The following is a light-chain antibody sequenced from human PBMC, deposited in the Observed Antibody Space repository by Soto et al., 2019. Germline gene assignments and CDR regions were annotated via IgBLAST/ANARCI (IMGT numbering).Light chain of an antibody. CDR3: QQYKRYPWT. Sequence: DIQLTQSPSFLSASVGDRVTITCRASQDTSRYVDWYQRKPGKAPKLLIYAASTRQSGIPSRFSGSGSGTEFTLTISSLQPDDFATYYCQQYKRYPWTFGQGTKVDI. CDR1: QDTSRY. CDR2: AAS. V-gene: IGKV1-9*01. J-gene: IGKJ1*01.